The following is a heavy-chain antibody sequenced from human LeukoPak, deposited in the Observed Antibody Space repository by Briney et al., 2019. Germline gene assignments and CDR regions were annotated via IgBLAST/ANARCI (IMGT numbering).Heavy chain of an antibody. J-gene: IGHJ4*02. V-gene: IGHV4-34*01. CDR1: GGSFSGYY. Sequence: SETLSLTCAVYGGSFSGYYWSWIRQPPGKGLEWIGEINHSGSTNYNPSLKSRVTISVDTSKNQFSLKLSSVTAADTAVYYCARGGGKREILDFDYWGQGTLVTVSS. D-gene: IGHD5-24*01. CDR3: ARGGGKREILDFDY. CDR2: INHSGST.